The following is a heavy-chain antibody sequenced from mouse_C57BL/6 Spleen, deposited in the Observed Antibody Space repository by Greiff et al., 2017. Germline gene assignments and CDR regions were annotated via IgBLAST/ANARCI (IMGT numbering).Heavy chain of an antibody. D-gene: IGHD1-1*01. J-gene: IGHJ4*01. Sequence: QVQLQQPGAELVRPGSSVKLSCKASGYTFTSYWMHWVKQRPIQGLEWIGNIDPSDSETNYNQKFKDKATLTVDKSSSTAYMQLSSLTSEDSAVYYCARNYVSSYYAMDYWGQGTSVTVSS. V-gene: IGHV1-52*01. CDR1: GYTFTSYW. CDR2: IDPSDSET. CDR3: ARNYVSSYYAMDY.